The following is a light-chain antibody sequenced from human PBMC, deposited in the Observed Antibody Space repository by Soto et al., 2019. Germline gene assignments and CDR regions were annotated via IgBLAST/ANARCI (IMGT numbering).Light chain of an antibody. V-gene: IGKV3-20*01. CDR3: HQYGSSART. CDR2: GAS. J-gene: IGKJ1*01. CDR1: QSVRSSY. Sequence: EIVLTQSPGTLSLSPGEGATLSCRASQSVRSSYLAWYQQKPGQAPRLLIYGASSRATGIPDRFSGSGSGTDFTLTISRLEPEDFAVYYCHQYGSSARTFGQGTKVETK.